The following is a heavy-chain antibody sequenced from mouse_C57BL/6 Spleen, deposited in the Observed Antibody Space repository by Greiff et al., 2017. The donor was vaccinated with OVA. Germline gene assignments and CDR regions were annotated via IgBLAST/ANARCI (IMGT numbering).Heavy chain of an antibody. J-gene: IGHJ2*01. D-gene: IGHD4-1*01. CDR3: ARNWEGFDY. Sequence: EVQVVESGGGLVKPGGSLKLSCAASGFTFSDYGMHWVRQAPEKGLEWVAYISSGSSAISSADTVQGRFTISRDNATNTLFLQMTSLGSEDTAMYYCARNWEGFDYWGQGTTLTVSS. CDR2: ISSGSSAI. CDR1: GFTFSDYG. V-gene: IGHV5-17*01.